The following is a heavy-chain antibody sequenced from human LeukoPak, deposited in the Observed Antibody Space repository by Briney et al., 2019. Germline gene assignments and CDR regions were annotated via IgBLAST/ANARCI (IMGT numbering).Heavy chain of an antibody. V-gene: IGHV3-33*06. CDR1: GFTFSSYG. Sequence: GGSLRLSCAASGFTFSSYGMHWVRQAPGKGLEWVAVIWYDGSNKYYADSVKGRFTISRDNSKNTLYLQMNSLRAEDTAVYYCAKDLGSSSWYYFDYWGQGTLDTVSS. CDR3: AKDLGSSSWYYFDY. D-gene: IGHD6-13*01. CDR2: IWYDGSNK. J-gene: IGHJ4*02.